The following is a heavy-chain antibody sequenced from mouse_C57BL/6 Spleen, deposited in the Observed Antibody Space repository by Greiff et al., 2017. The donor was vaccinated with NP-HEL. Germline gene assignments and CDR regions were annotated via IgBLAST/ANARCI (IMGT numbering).Heavy chain of an antibody. CDR2: IRSKSNNYAT. J-gene: IGHJ4*01. CDR1: GFSFNTYA. CDR3: VRLYYGNYGYAMDY. D-gene: IGHD2-1*01. Sequence: EVQGVESGGGLVQPKGSLKLSCAASGFSFNTYAMNWVRQAPGKGLEWVARIRSKSNNYATYYADSVKDRFTISRDDSESMLYLQMNNLKTEDTAMYYCVRLYYGNYGYAMDYWGQGTSVTVSS. V-gene: IGHV10-1*01.